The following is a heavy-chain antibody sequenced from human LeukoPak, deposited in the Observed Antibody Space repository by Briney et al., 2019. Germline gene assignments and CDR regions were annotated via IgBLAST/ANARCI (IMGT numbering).Heavy chain of an antibody. CDR2: IYSGGST. CDR1: EFSVGSNY. Sequence: TGGSLRLSCAASEFSVGSNYMTWVRQAPGKGLEWVSLIYSGGSTYYADSVKGRFTISRDNSKNTLYLQMNSLRAEDTAVYYCANGPHYNILTGFYKVRSHLDYWGQGTLVTVSS. V-gene: IGHV3-66*01. J-gene: IGHJ4*02. CDR3: ANGPHYNILTGFYKVRSHLDY. D-gene: IGHD3-9*01.